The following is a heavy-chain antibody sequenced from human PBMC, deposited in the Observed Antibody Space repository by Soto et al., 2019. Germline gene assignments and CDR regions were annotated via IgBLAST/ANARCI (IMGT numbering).Heavy chain of an antibody. CDR1: GGSFRGYF. CDR3: QGGDF. Sequence: SETLSLTCAVSGGSFRGYFWSWIRQSPAKGLEWIGEINDSGNAYYNPSFKSRLTISVDTSTSQISLRLTSVTAADSAVYYCQGGDFWGHGTRVTVS. CDR2: INDSGNA. V-gene: IGHV4-34*01. D-gene: IGHD3-16*01. J-gene: IGHJ4*01.